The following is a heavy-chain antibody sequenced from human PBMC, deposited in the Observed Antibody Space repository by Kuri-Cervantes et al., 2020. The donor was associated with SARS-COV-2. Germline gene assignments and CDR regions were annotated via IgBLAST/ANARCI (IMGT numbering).Heavy chain of an antibody. V-gene: IGHV1-2*02. CDR2: INPNSGGT. J-gene: IGHJ3*02. Sequence: ASVKVSCKASGYTFTGYYIHWVRQAPGQGLEWMGWINPNSGGTNYAQKFQGRVTMTRDTSISTAYMELSSLRFEDSAVYYCARDSGDWNPDGFDIWGQGTMVTVSS. CDR3: ARDSGDWNPDGFDI. CDR1: GYTFTGYY. D-gene: IGHD1-1*01.